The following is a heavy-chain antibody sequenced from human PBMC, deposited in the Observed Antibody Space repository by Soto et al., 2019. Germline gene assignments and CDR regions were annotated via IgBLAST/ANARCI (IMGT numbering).Heavy chain of an antibody. D-gene: IGHD6-13*01. Sequence: PGGSLRLSCAASGFTFSSYWMSWVRQAPGKGLEWVANIKQDGSEKYYVDSVKGRFTISRDNAKNSLYLQMNSLRAEDTAVYYCARDWRIAAAGTAQFDYWGQGTLVTVSS. CDR1: GFTFSSYW. J-gene: IGHJ4*02. CDR3: ARDWRIAAAGTAQFDY. V-gene: IGHV3-7*01. CDR2: IKQDGSEK.